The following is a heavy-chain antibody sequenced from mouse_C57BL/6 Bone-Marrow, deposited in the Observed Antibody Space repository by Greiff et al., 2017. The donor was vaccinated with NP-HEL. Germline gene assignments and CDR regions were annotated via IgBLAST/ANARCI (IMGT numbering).Heavy chain of an antibody. CDR3: AKKGWLLFYAMDY. CDR2: IWGDGST. J-gene: IGHJ4*01. Sequence: QVHVKQSGPGLVAPSQSLSITCTVSGFSLTSYGVSWVRQPPGKGLEWLGVIWGDGSTNYHSALISRLSITKDNSKSQVFFKMNSLQADDTAIYYCAKKGWLLFYAMDYWGQGTSVTVSS. D-gene: IGHD2-3*01. V-gene: IGHV2-3*01. CDR1: GFSLTSYG.